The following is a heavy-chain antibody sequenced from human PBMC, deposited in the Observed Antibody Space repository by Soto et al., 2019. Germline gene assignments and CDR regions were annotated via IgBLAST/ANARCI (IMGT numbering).Heavy chain of an antibody. V-gene: IGHV4-39*01. CDR1: GGSIISSSYY. Sequence: SETLSLTCTVSGGSIISSSYYWGWIRQPPGKGLEWIGSIHYSGSTYYNPSLQSRVTISVDTSKNQFSLKLTSVTATDTAVYYCVRPAAGSWGQGTLVTVSS. J-gene: IGHJ4*02. CDR2: IHYSGST. CDR3: VRPAAGS.